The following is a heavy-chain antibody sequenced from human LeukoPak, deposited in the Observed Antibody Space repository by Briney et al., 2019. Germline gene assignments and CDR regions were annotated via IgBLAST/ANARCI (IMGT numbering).Heavy chain of an antibody. CDR2: IWFDGSEK. J-gene: IGHJ4*02. CDR3: ARGSGTGFDY. Sequence: GGSLRLSCAASGFTFSSYGVHWVRQAPGKGLEWLTIIWFDGSEKYFADSVKGRFTISRDNSKNTLYLQMNSLRAEDTAVYYCARGSGTGFDYWGQGTLVTVSS. CDR1: GFTFSSYG. V-gene: IGHV3-33*01. D-gene: IGHD2-8*02.